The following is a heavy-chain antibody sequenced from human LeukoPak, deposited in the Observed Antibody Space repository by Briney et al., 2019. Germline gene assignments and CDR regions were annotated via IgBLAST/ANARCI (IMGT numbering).Heavy chain of an antibody. CDR2: IRTTAEGAKYA. CDR3: ATDQRYAFDY. J-gene: IGHJ4*02. D-gene: IGHD3-9*01. CDR1: GFSFTDYP. V-gene: IGHV3-48*02. Sequence: AGGSLRLSCATSGFSFTDYPMNWVRQAPGKGLEWTSNIRTTAEGAKYAYYADSVKGRVTISRDDGKNTLYLHMNSLRDDDTAVYYCATDQRYAFDYWGQGILVTVSS.